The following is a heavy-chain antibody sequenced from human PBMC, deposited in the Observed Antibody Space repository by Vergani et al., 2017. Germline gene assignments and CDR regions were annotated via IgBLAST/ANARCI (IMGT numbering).Heavy chain of an antibody. CDR1: GGSFSGYY. CDR3: AGVKGAKRGFDY. J-gene: IGHJ4*02. Sequence: QVQLQQWGAGLLKPSETLSLTCAVYGGSFSGYYWSWIRQPPGKGLEWIGEINHSGSTNYNPSLKSRVTISVDTSKNQFSLKLSSVTAADTAVYYCAGVKGAKRGFDYWGQGTLVTVSS. CDR2: INHSGST. V-gene: IGHV4-34*01.